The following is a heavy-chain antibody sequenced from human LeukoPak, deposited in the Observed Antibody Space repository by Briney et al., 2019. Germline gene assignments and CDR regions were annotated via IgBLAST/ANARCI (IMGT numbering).Heavy chain of an antibody. CDR3: ARDPNRDYIGASDF. CDR1: GFTFSNFG. CDR2: IHGAGAVP. V-gene: IGHV3-23*01. J-gene: IGHJ3*01. Sequence: HPGGSLRLSCAASGFTFSNFGMTWVRQAPGQGLEWVSSIHGAGAVPGYADSVKGRFTTSRDNSENTLYLHMDSLRADDTAVYYCARDPNRDYIGASDFRGQGTMVTVS. D-gene: IGHD4-11*01.